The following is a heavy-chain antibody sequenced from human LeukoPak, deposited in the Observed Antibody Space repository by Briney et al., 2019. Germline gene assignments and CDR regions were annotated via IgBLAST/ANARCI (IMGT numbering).Heavy chain of an antibody. J-gene: IGHJ4*02. CDR3: AKDGSGRGFDY. D-gene: IGHD6-19*01. Sequence: GGSLRLSCAASGFTFDDYAMHWVRQVPGKGLEWVSGISWNSGSIGYADSVKGRFTISRDNAKNSLYLQMNSLRAEDMALYYCAKDGSGRGFDYWGQGTLVTVSS. CDR1: GFTFDDYA. CDR2: ISWNSGSI. V-gene: IGHV3-9*03.